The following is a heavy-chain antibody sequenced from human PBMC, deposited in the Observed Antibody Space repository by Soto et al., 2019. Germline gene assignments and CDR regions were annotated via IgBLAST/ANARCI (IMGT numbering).Heavy chain of an antibody. Sequence: KASETLSLTCTVSGGSISSSSYYWGWIRQPPGKGLEWIGSIYYSGSTYYNPSLKSRVTISVDTSKNQFSLKLSSVTAADTAVYYCARQGGVAAAGYYYYGMDVWGQGTTVTVSS. CDR3: ARQGGVAAAGYYYYGMDV. V-gene: IGHV4-39*01. CDR1: GGSISSSSYY. D-gene: IGHD6-13*01. CDR2: IYYSGST. J-gene: IGHJ6*02.